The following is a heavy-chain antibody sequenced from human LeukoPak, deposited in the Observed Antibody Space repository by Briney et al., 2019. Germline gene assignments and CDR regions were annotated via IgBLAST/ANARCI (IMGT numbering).Heavy chain of an antibody. CDR2: IYYIGST. J-gene: IGHJ5*02. CDR1: GGSISSYY. CDR3: ARDGGYSSSPLGDNWFDP. D-gene: IGHD6-6*01. V-gene: IGHV4-59*12. Sequence: SETLSLTCTVSGGSISSYYWSWIRQPPGKGLEWIGYIYYIGSTYYNPSLKSRVTISVDTSKNQFSLKLSSVTAADTAVYYCARDGGYSSSPLGDNWFDPWGQGTLVTVSS.